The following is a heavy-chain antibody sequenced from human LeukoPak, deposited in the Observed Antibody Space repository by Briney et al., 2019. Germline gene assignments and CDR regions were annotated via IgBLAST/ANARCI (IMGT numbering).Heavy chain of an antibody. J-gene: IGHJ4*02. CDR2: TKQDGSEK. CDR3: AYMIAGYYFDY. V-gene: IGHV3-7*01. Sequence: GRSLRLSCAASGFTFSSYAMSWVRQAPGKGLEWVANTKQDGSEKYYVDSVKGRFTISRDNAKNSLYLQMNSLRAEDTAVYYCAYMIAGYYFDYWGQGTLVTVSS. CDR1: GFTFSSYA. D-gene: IGHD3-22*01.